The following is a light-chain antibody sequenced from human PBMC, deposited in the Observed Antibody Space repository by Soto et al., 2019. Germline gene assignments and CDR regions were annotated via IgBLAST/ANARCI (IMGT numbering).Light chain of an antibody. CDR1: QSISTY. CDR3: QQSHSTPWT. CDR2: GAS. J-gene: IGKJ1*01. Sequence: DILMTQSPSSLSESVGARITITCRATQSISTYLNWYQPKPGKAPPLLLSGASSLKSGVPSRFTGSRSGTDFTLTISSLQPEDFATYHCQQSHSTPWTFGQGNKVEVK. V-gene: IGKV1-39*01.